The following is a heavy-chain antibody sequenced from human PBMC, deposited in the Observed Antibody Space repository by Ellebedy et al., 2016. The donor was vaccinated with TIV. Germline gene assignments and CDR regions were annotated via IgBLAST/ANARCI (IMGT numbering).Heavy chain of an antibody. CDR2: ITSGGST. V-gene: IGHV3-66*01. Sequence: GESLKISXATSGFSVSTNDMTWVRQAPGKGLEWVSVITSGGSTYYADSVKGRFTISRDNSKNILNLQMNSLRVEDTAVYYCARAGRTELWSLDVWGQGTTVTVSS. D-gene: IGHD3-16*01. CDR3: ARAGRTELWSLDV. CDR1: GFSVSTND. J-gene: IGHJ6*02.